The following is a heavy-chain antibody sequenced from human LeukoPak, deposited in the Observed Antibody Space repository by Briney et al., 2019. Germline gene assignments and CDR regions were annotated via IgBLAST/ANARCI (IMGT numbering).Heavy chain of an antibody. CDR2: MNPNSGNT. CDR1: GYTFTSYD. CDR3: ARGLRGYYGSGSYQEKGY. J-gene: IGHJ4*02. Sequence: ASVKVSCKASGYTFTSYDINWVRQATGQGLEWMGWMNPNSGNTGYAQKFQGRVTITRNTSISTAYMELSSLRSEDTAVYYCARGLRGYYGSGSYQEKGYWGQGTLVTVSS. V-gene: IGHV1-8*03. D-gene: IGHD3-10*01.